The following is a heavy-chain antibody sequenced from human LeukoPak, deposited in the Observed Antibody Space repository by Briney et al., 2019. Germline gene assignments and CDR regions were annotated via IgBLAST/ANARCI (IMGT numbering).Heavy chain of an antibody. V-gene: IGHV1-24*01. CDR3: ARAPSIAARPNIDY. J-gene: IGHJ4*02. CDR1: GNTLTELS. CDR2: FDPEDGET. D-gene: IGHD6-6*01. Sequence: GASVKVSCKVSGNTLTELSMHWVRQAPGKGLEWMGGFDPEDGETIYAQKFQGRVTMTTDTSTSTAYMELRSLRSDDTAVYYCARAPSIAARPNIDYWGQGTLVTVSS.